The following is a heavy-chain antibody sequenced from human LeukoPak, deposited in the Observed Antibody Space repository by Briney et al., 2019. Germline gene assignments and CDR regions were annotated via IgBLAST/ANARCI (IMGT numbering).Heavy chain of an antibody. Sequence: SETLSLTCTVSGGSISSYYWSWIRQPPGKGLEWIGYIYYSGSTNYNPSLKSRVTISVDTSKNQFSLKLSSVTAADTAVYYCARGYYDFWSGYFATAWFDPWGQGTLVTVSS. CDR3: ARGYYDFWSGYFATAWFDP. D-gene: IGHD3-3*01. CDR2: IYYSGST. J-gene: IGHJ5*02. V-gene: IGHV4-59*01. CDR1: GGSISSYY.